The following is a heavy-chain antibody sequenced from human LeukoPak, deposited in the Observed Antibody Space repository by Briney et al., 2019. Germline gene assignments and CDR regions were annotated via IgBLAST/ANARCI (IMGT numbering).Heavy chain of an antibody. CDR1: GFTFSSYA. J-gene: IGHJ3*02. CDR2: ISYDGSNK. Sequence: GGSLRLSCAASGFTFSSYAMHWVRQAPGKGLEWVAVISYDGSNKYYADSVKGRFTISRDNSKNTLYLQMNSLRAEDTAVYYCARDPNYYGSGGAFDIWGQGTMVTVSS. CDR3: ARDPNYYGSGGAFDI. D-gene: IGHD3-10*01. V-gene: IGHV3-30-3*01.